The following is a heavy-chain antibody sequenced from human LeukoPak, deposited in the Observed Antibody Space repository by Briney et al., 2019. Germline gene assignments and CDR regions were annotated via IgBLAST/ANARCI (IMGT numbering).Heavy chain of an antibody. CDR2: IYSGTI. J-gene: IGHJ6*03. CDR3: AKVAVAGRGGSDYYYYMDV. D-gene: IGHD6-19*01. V-gene: IGHV3-53*01. Sequence: GGSLRLSCTVSGFTVSSNSMSWVRQAPGKGLEWVSFIYSGTIHYSDSVKGRFTISRDNSKNTLYLQMNSLRAEDTAVYYCAKVAVAGRGGSDYYYYMDVWGKGTTVTVSS. CDR1: GFTVSSNS.